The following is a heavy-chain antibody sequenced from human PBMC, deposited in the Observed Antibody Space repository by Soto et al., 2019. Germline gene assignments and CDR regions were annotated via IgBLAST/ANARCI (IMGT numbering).Heavy chain of an antibody. CDR1: GFTFENYG. CDR3: VRDVGDSEAVFDN. D-gene: IGHD2-21*02. CDR2: ISGSGDGR. Sequence: GGSLRLSCEASGFTFENYGMSWVRQAAGKAPEWVSTISGSGDGRHYTESVTGRFTISRDNARRAVFLHLDSLRADDTATYFGVRDVGDSEAVFDNGGQGALVTGPS. V-gene: IGHV3-23*01. J-gene: IGHJ4*02.